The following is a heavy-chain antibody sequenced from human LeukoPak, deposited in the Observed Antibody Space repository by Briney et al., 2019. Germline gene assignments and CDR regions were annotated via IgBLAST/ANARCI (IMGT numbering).Heavy chain of an antibody. CDR1: GGSFSGYY. D-gene: IGHD5-12*01. V-gene: IGHV4-34*01. CDR3: ARGNDIVTTINFFSYYFYMDV. J-gene: IGHJ6*03. Sequence: SETLSLTCAVYGGSFSGYYWSWIRQPPGKGLEWIGEINHSGSTNYNPSIKSRVTISVDTSKNQFSLKLSSVTAADTAVYYCARGNDIVTTINFFSYYFYMDVWGTGTTVTISS. CDR2: INHSGST.